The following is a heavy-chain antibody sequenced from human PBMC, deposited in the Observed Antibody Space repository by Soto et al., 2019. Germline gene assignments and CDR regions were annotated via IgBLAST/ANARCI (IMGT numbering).Heavy chain of an antibody. Sequence: QVQLVQSGAELKTPGASVKVSCKPSGYTFTHYGINWMRQVPGQGLEWMGWVTPFNGNTDYAQKFHGRVTMTADTSTITVYMELRSLRSDDTALYFFAIGPTGNFLDYWGPGSLVTVSS. CDR2: VTPFNGNT. CDR3: AIGPTGNFLDY. D-gene: IGHD1-1*01. J-gene: IGHJ4*02. CDR1: GYTFTHYG. V-gene: IGHV1-18*01.